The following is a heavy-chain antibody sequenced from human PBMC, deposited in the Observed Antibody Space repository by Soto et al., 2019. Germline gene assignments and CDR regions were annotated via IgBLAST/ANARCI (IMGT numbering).Heavy chain of an antibody. CDR3: AREVEPSYYYYGMDV. D-gene: IGHD1-26*01. V-gene: IGHV3-21*01. Sequence: PGGSLRLSCAASGFTFSSYSMNWVRQAPGKGLEWVSSISSSSSYIYYADSVKGRFTISRDNAKNSLYLQMNSLRAEDTAVYYCAREVEPSYYYYGMDVWGQGTTVTVSS. CDR1: GFTFSSYS. J-gene: IGHJ6*02. CDR2: ISSSSSYI.